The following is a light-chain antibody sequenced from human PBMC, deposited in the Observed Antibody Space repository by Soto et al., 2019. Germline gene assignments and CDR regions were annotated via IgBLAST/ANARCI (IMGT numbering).Light chain of an antibody. CDR3: MQALQTPWT. Sequence: DIVMTQSPLSLPVTPGESASISCRSSQSLLHSNGYNCLDWYLQKPGQSPQLLIYFGSNRAPGVPDRLSGSGSGTDFTLKIRRVEAGDFGVYYCMQALQTPWTFGQGTKVEI. CDR1: QSLLHSNGYNC. V-gene: IGKV2-28*01. CDR2: FGS. J-gene: IGKJ1*01.